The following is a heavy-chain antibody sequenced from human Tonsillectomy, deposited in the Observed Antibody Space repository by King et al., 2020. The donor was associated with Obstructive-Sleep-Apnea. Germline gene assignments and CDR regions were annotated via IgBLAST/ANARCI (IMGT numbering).Heavy chain of an antibody. Sequence: VQLQESGPGLVKPSETLSLTCTVSGCSISSFYWSWIRQPPGKGLDWIGYIYYSGSTNYKPSLKSRVTISVDTSKNQFSLKVSSVSAADTAVYYCARDLAAAENYYYGMDVWGQGTTVTVSS. J-gene: IGHJ6*02. D-gene: IGHD6-13*01. CDR3: ARDLAAAENYYYGMDV. CDR2: IYYSGST. V-gene: IGHV4-59*01. CDR1: GCSISSFY.